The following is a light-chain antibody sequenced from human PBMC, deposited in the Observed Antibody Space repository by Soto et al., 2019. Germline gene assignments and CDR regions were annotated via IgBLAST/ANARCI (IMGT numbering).Light chain of an antibody. CDR1: SSDVGAHNY. CDR3: ISYAGTAYVA. CDR2: EVN. V-gene: IGLV2-8*01. Sequence: QSALTQPPSASGSPGQSGTISCTGTSSDVGAHNYVSWYQQHPGKAPKLMIYEVNKRPSGVPDRFSGSKSGNTASLTVSGLHADDEADYYCISYAGTAYVAIGGGTKVTVL. J-gene: IGLJ2*01.